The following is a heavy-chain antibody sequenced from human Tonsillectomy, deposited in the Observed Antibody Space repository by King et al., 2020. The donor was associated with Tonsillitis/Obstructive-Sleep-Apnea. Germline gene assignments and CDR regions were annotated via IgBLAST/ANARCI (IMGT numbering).Heavy chain of an antibody. CDR2: ISAYNGNT. V-gene: IGHV1-18*01. CDR1: GYTFTSYV. J-gene: IGHJ6*03. CDR3: AREVAVAGTNYYYMDV. Sequence: QLVQSGAEVKKPGASVKVSCKASGYTFTSYVISWVRQAPGQGLEWMGWISAYNGNTNYAQKLQGRVTMTTDTSTTTAYMELRSLRSDDTAVYYCAREVAVAGTNYYYMDVWAKGPRSPSP. D-gene: IGHD6-19*01.